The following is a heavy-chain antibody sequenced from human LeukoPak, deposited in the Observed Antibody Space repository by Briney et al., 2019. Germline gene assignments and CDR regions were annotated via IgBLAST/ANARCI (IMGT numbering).Heavy chain of an antibody. CDR2: ISSDSGTI. V-gene: IGHV3-48*04. CDR1: GFTFSSYS. CDR3: AREGRLRPSHIDY. Sequence: GGSLRLSCVVSGFTFSSYSINWVRQAPGQGLDWVLYISSDSGTIYYADSVKGRFTISRDNAQNLLYLQMNSLRAEDTAVYYCAREGRLRPSHIDYWGQGTLVTVSS. D-gene: IGHD2-15*01. J-gene: IGHJ4*02.